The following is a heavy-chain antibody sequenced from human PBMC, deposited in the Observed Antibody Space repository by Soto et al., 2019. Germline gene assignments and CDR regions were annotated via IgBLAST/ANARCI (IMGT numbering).Heavy chain of an antibody. Sequence: EVQLVESGGGLVQPGGSLRLSCAGSGFTFSTYSMNWVRQAPGKGLEWLSYISSSGSSISYRDSLRGRFTISRDNAKNSLYLQIDSLADEDTAVYYCATSRHNDYWGQGTLVTVSS. CDR3: ATSRHNDY. J-gene: IGHJ4*02. CDR1: GFTFSTYS. V-gene: IGHV3-48*02. CDR2: ISSSGSSI.